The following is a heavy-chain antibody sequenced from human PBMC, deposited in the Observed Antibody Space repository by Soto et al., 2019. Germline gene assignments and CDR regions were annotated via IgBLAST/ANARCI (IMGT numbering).Heavy chain of an antibody. CDR1: GGSFSGYY. CDR3: ARGWRYCSGGSCYKDYYSYMDV. V-gene: IGHV4-34*01. Sequence: QVQLQQWGAGLLKPSETLSLTCAVYGGSFSGYYWSWIRQPPGKGLEWIGEINHSGSTNYNPSLKSRITISVDPTKNQFSLKLSSVTAADTAVYYCARGWRYCSGGSCYKDYYSYMDVWGKGTTVTASS. CDR2: INHSGST. J-gene: IGHJ6*03. D-gene: IGHD2-15*01.